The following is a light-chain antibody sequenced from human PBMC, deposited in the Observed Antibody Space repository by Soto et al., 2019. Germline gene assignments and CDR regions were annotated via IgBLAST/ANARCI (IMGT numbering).Light chain of an antibody. CDR3: FLTYSGARV. CDR1: TGTVTSGHY. V-gene: IGLV7-46*01. Sequence: QAVVTQEPSLTVSPGGTVTLTCGSSTGTVTSGHYPYWFQQKPGQAPRTLIYDTNNKHSWTPARFSGSLLGDKAALTLSGAQPEDEADYYCFLTYSGARVFGGGTKLTVL. J-gene: IGLJ2*01. CDR2: DTN.